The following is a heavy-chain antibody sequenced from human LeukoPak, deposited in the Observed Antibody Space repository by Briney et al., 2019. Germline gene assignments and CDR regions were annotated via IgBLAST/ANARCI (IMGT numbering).Heavy chain of an antibody. D-gene: IGHD5-12*01. CDR1: RFTFSSHG. J-gene: IGHJ4*02. Sequence: GGTLRLSCGASRFTFSSHGMNWVRQAPGKGLEWVSYISSSGSTIYYADSVKGRFTISRDNAKNSLYLQMNSLRAEDTAVYYCAREDIVTTIGYWGQGTLVTVSS. V-gene: IGHV3-48*04. CDR2: ISSSGSTI. CDR3: AREDIVTTIGY.